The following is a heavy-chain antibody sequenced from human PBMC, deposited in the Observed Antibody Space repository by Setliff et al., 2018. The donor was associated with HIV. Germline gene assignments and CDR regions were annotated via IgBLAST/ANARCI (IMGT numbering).Heavy chain of an antibody. V-gene: IGHV3-11*06. CDR1: GFTFNDYY. J-gene: IGHJ6*02. D-gene: IGHD2-15*01. CDR2: ISSSFK. Sequence: GGSLRLSCAASGFTFNDYYMSWIRQAPGKGLEWLSDISSSFKYYTDSVKGRFTISRDNAKNSLYLQMNSLRAEDTAVYYCARKLLTRPNYYGMDVWGQGTTVTVSS. CDR3: ARKLLTRPNYYGMDV.